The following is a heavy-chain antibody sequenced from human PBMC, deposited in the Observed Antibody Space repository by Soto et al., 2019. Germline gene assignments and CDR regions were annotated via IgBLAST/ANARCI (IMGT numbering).Heavy chain of an antibody. Sequence: QVQLVESGGGLVKPGGSLRLSCAASGLIFRDHHMSWIRQAPGKGLEWLSYISSSGNTVYYADSVKGRFTISRDNAKNSLYLDMNSLTAADTAVYSCVSALSYGDPDFDYWGQGTLVTVSS. D-gene: IGHD4-17*01. CDR3: VSALSYGDPDFDY. CDR2: ISSSGNTV. J-gene: IGHJ4*02. CDR1: GLIFRDHH. V-gene: IGHV3-11*01.